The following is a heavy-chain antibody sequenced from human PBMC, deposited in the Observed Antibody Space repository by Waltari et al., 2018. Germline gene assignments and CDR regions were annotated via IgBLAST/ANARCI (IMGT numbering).Heavy chain of an antibody. CDR2: ISGSGTSI. V-gene: IGHV3-48*03. CDR1: GFTFSTYD. D-gene: IGHD3-10*01. J-gene: IGHJ6*02. CDR3: ATVSGYFYYAMDV. Sequence: EVLLVESGGTLIQPGGSLRLSCAASGFTFSTYDLHWVRQAPGKGLEWVSYISGSGTSIHYADSVKGRFTVSRDNAKNSLYLQMNSLRAEDTALYYCATVSGYFYYAMDVWGQGTTVTVSS.